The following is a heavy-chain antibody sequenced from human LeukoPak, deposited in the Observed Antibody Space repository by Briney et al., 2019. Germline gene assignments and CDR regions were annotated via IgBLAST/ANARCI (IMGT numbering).Heavy chain of an antibody. CDR2: IRYDGSNK. J-gene: IGHJ6*03. CDR1: GFTFSSYG. V-gene: IGHV3-30*02. Sequence: GGSLRLSCAASGFTFSSYGMHWVRQAPGKGLEWVAFIRYDGSNKCYEDSVKGRFTISRDNSKNTLYLQMNSLRAEDTAVYYCAKDRGDYYYMDVWGKGTTVTVSS. CDR3: AKDRGDYYYMDV. D-gene: IGHD1-26*01.